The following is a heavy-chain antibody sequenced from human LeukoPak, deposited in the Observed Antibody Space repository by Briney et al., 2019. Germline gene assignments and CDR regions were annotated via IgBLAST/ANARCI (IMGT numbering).Heavy chain of an antibody. CDR3: AKDPNEYSSSWYSPGY. CDR1: GFTFSSYG. D-gene: IGHD6-13*01. V-gene: IGHV3-33*06. J-gene: IGHJ4*02. CDR2: IWYDGSNK. Sequence: VGSLRLSCAASGFTFSSYGMHWVRQAPGKGLEWVAVIWYDGSNKYYADSVKGRFTISRDNSKNTLYLQMNSLRAEDTAVYYCAKDPNEYSSSWYSPGYWGQGTLVPVSS.